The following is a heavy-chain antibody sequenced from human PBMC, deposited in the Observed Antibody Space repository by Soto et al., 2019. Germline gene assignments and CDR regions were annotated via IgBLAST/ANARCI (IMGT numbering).Heavy chain of an antibody. J-gene: IGHJ4*02. V-gene: IGHV1-18*01. CDR2: ISGYNADT. Sequence: QVQLVQSGAEVKKPGASVKVSCKASGYTFTNYGITWVRQAPGQRLEWMGWISGYNADTAYAQKIQGRVTMTTETSPSTAYMGLRGLSSDDTAVYSCSGRVDTDMTIYYCDSWGQGTLVTVSS. CDR3: SGRVDTDMTIYYCDS. CDR1: GYTFTNYG. D-gene: IGHD5-18*01.